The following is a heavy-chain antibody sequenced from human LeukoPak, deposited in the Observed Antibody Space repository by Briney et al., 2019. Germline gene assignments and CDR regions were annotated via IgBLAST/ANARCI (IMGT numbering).Heavy chain of an antibody. Sequence: GSLRLSCAASGFTFSSYEMNWVRQAPGKGLEWVSYISSRGSTIYYADSVKGRFTISRDNAKNSLYLQMNSLRAEDTAVYYCARAWKAGFDYWGQGTLVTVSS. CDR1: GFTFSSYE. CDR3: ARAWKAGFDY. V-gene: IGHV3-48*03. D-gene: IGHD1-1*01. CDR2: ISSRGSTI. J-gene: IGHJ4*02.